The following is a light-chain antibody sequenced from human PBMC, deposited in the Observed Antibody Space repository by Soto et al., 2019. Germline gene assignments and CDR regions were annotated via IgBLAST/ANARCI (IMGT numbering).Light chain of an antibody. V-gene: IGKV3-15*01. J-gene: IGKJ4*01. Sequence: EIVMTQSPGTLSVSPGERATLSCRASQSVGSNLAWYHQNPDQAPRLLVYGASTRATGIPARFSGSGSGTEFTLTISSLQSEDLGIYYCQQYKNWPPRTFGGGTRVEI. CDR3: QQYKNWPPRT. CDR1: QSVGSN. CDR2: GAS.